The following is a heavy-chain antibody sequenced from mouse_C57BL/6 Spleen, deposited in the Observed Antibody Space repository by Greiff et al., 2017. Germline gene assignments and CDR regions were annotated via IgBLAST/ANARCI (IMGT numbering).Heavy chain of an antibody. CDR1: GYTFTSYW. CDR2: IDPSDSYT. CDR3: ARAGFYGNFFAY. V-gene: IGHV1-69*01. D-gene: IGHD2-1*01. J-gene: IGHJ3*01. Sequence: VKLQQPGAELVMPGASVKLSCKASGYTFTSYWMHWVKQRPGQGLEWIGEIDPSDSYTNYNQKFKGKSTLTVDKSSSTAYMQLSSLTSEDSAVYYCARAGFYGNFFAYWGQGTLVTVSA.